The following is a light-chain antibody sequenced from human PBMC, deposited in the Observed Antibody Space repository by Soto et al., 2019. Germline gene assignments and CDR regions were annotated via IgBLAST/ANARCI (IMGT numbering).Light chain of an antibody. J-gene: IGLJ2*01. CDR1: SSDVGSYNL. V-gene: IGLV2-23*01. CDR2: EGR. Sequence: QSALTQPASVSGSPGQSITISCTGTSSDVGSYNLVSWYQQHPGKAPKLMIYEGRKRPSGVSNRFSGSKSGNTASLTISGLQAEDEADYTCCSYAGSRTEIGGGTKLTVL. CDR3: CSYAGSRTE.